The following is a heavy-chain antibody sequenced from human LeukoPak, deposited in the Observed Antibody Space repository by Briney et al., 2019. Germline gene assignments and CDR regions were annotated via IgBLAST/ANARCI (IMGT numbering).Heavy chain of an antibody. CDR3: AKSLSSSYAS. CDR2: ISWNSGSI. CDR1: GFTFDDYA. J-gene: IGHJ4*02. D-gene: IGHD6-6*01. V-gene: IGHV3-9*01. Sequence: GGSLRLSCAASGFTFDDYAMHWVRQAPGKGLEGVSGISWNSGSIGYADSVKGRFTISRDNAKNSLYLQMNSLRAEDTALYYCAKSLSSSYASWGQGTLVTVSS.